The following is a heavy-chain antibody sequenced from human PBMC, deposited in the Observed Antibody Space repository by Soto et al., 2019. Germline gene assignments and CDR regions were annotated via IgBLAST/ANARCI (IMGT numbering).Heavy chain of an antibody. J-gene: IGHJ6*02. CDR2: IYPGDSDT. V-gene: IGHV5-51*01. CDR3: AASIFYYGMDV. CDR1: GYTFTNYW. Sequence: LGESLKISCKGFGYTFTNYWICCFLQMPGKGPEWMGIIYPGDSDTKYNPSFQGQVTISADKSITTTYLQWSSLKASDTAIYYCAASIFYYGMDVWGQGTTVTVSS.